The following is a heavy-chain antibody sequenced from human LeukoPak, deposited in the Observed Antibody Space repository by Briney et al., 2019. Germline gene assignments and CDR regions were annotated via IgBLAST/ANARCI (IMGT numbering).Heavy chain of an antibody. CDR2: INHSGST. Sequence: PSETLSLTCAVYGGSFSGYYWSWVRQPPGKGPEWIGEINHSGSTNYNPSLKSRVTISVDTSKNQFSLKLSSVTAADTAVYYCARGRIAARPNWFDPWGQGTLVTVSS. D-gene: IGHD6-6*01. CDR3: ARGRIAARPNWFDP. V-gene: IGHV4-34*01. J-gene: IGHJ5*02. CDR1: GGSFSGYY.